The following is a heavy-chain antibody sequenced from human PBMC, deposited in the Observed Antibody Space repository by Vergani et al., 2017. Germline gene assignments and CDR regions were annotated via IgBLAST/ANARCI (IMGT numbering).Heavy chain of an antibody. CDR2: ISYDGSNK. V-gene: IGHV3-30*18. Sequence: QVQLVESGGGVVQPGRSLRLSCAASGFTFSSYGMHWVRQAPGKGLEWVAVISYDGSNKYYADSVKGRFTISRDNSKNTLYLQMNSLRAEDTAVYYCAKDQRVRGVIITEYGMDVWGQGTTVTVSS. J-gene: IGHJ6*02. CDR1: GFTFSSYG. D-gene: IGHD3-10*01. CDR3: AKDQRVRGVIITEYGMDV.